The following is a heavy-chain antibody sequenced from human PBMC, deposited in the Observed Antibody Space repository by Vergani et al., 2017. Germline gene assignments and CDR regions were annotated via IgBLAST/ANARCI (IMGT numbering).Heavy chain of an antibody. CDR2: ISYDGSNK. CDR1: GFTFSSYA. CDR3: ARAGWDDSGGWYWGAFDI. Sequence: QVQLVESGGGVVQPGRSLRLSCAASGFTFSSYAMHWVRQAPGKGLEWVAVISYDGSNKYYADSVKGRFTISRDNSKNTLYLQMNSLRAEDTAVYYCARAGWDDSGGWYWGAFDIWGQGTMVTVSS. D-gene: IGHD6-19*01. V-gene: IGHV3-30-3*01. J-gene: IGHJ3*02.